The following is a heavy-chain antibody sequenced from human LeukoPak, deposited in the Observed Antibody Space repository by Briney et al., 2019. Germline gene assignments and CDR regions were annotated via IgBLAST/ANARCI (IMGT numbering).Heavy chain of an antibody. Sequence: SQTLSHTCASSGDSVSSNSATGNWIRQSPSRGLEWLGRTYYRSKWYNDYAVSVKSRITINPDTSKNQFSLQLNSVTPEDTAVYYCARVSASYPPDYWGQGTLVTVSS. J-gene: IGHJ4*02. CDR3: ARVSASYPPDY. CDR2: TYYRSKWYN. V-gene: IGHV6-1*01. CDR1: GDSVSSNSAT. D-gene: IGHD3-10*01.